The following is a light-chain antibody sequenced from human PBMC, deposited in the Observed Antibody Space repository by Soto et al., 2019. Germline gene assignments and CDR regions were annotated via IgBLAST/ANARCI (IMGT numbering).Light chain of an antibody. V-gene: IGKV1-39*01. Sequence: DIQMTQSPSSLSASVGDRVTITCRASQSISSYLNWYQQKPGKAPKLLIYAASSLQSGVPSRFSGSGSGTDFTLTISSLQPEDFAVYYCQQYGSSPLGTFGQGTRLEIK. CDR2: AAS. CDR3: QQYGSSPLGT. CDR1: QSISSY. J-gene: IGKJ5*01.